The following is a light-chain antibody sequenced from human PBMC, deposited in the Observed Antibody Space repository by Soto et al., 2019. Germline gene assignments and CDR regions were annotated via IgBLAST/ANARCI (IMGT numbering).Light chain of an antibody. Sequence: DIQLTQSPSSLSASVGDRVTITCRTSQRISDNLHWYQQKPGKAPNLLIYVASNLQNGVPSRFRGGGSGTEFTLTISSLQPEFFVTYFCHTDNGTPSPFGP. J-gene: IGKJ3*01. CDR1: QRISDN. V-gene: IGKV1-39*01. CDR2: VAS. CDR3: HTDNGTPSP.